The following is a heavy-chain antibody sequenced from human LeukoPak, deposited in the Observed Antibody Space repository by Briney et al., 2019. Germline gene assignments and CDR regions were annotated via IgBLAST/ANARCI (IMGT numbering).Heavy chain of an antibody. CDR3: WVPATAGEADY. D-gene: IGHD2-2*01. Sequence: PGASLRLSCGASGCTFSSYGMHWVRQAPGKGLEWVAVISYDGSNKYYADSVKGRFTISRDNSKNTLYLQMNSLRAEDTAVYYCWVPATAGEADYWGQGTLVTVSS. CDR1: GCTFSSYG. CDR2: ISYDGSNK. V-gene: IGHV3-30*03. J-gene: IGHJ4*02.